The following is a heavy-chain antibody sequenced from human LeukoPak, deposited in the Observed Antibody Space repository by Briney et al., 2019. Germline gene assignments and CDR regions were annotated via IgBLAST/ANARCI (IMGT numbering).Heavy chain of an antibody. Sequence: SVKVSCKASGGTFSSYAISWVRQAPGQGLEWMGRIIPILGIANYAQKFQGRVTITADKSTSTAYMELSSLRPEDTAVYYCARGGGSTHTGYYYYYGMDVWGQGTTVTVSS. D-gene: IGHD5-12*01. CDR3: ARGGGSTHTGYYYYYGMDV. J-gene: IGHJ6*02. CDR2: IIPILGIA. CDR1: GGTFSSYA. V-gene: IGHV1-69*04.